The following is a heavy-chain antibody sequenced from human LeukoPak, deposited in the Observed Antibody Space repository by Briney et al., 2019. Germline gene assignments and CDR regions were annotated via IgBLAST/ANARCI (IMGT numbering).Heavy chain of an antibody. J-gene: IGHJ4*02. CDR3: ARRSYCSGGSCYRDLDY. CDR2: IYPDDSDT. CDR1: GYSFTSYW. Sequence: GESLRISCKGSGYSFTSYWIGWVRQMPGKGLEWMGIIYPDDSDTRYSPSFRGQVTISADKSISTAYLQWSSLKASDTAMYYCARRSYCSGGSCYRDLDYWGQGTLVTVSS. V-gene: IGHV5-51*01. D-gene: IGHD2-15*01.